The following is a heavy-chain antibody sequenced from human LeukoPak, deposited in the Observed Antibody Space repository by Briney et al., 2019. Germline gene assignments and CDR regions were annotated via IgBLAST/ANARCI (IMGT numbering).Heavy chain of an antibody. J-gene: IGHJ6*03. V-gene: IGHV4-34*01. D-gene: IGHD2-21*01. CDR3: ARGRGTAFAYYYYYMDV. CDR2: INHSGST. CDR1: GGSFSGYY. Sequence: SETLSLTCAVYGGSFSGYYWSWIRQPPGKGLEWIGEINHSGSTNYNPSLKSRVTISVDTSKNQFSLKLNSVTAADTAVYYCARGRGTAFAYYYYYMDVWGKGTTVTVSS.